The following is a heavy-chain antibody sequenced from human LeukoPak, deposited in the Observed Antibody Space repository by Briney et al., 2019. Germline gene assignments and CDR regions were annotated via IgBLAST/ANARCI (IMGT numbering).Heavy chain of an antibody. CDR2: ISAYNGNT. V-gene: IGHV1-18*01. CDR1: GYTFTSYG. D-gene: IGHD2-2*01. Sequence: ASVKVSCKASGYTFTSYGISWVRQAPGQGLEWMGWISAYNGNTNYAQKLQGRVTMTTDTSTSTAYMELRSLRSDDTAVYYCARSPHCSSTSCYFFNYYYGMDVWGQGTTVTVSS. CDR3: ARSPHCSSTSCYFFNYYYGMDV. J-gene: IGHJ6*02.